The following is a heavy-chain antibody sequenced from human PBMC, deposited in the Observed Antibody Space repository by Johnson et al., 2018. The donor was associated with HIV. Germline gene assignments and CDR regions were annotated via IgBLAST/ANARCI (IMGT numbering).Heavy chain of an antibody. J-gene: IGHJ3*02. V-gene: IGHV3-15*05. Sequence: EQLVESGGGLVKPGGSLRLSCGVSGFTFSHAWMNWVRQAPGKGLEWVGRIKSKIDGGTTDYAAPVKGRFTISRDNAKSSLYLQMNSLRAEDTALYYCVRVGYDSSGYLITYAFDIWGPGAMVTVSS. CDR1: GFTFSHAW. CDR2: IKSKIDGGTT. CDR3: VRVGYDSSGYLITYAFDI. D-gene: IGHD3-22*01.